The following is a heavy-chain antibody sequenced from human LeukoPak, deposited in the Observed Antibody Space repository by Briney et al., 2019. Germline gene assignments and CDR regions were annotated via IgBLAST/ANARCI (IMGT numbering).Heavy chain of an antibody. V-gene: IGHV4-30-2*01. CDR1: GGSISSGGYY. J-gene: IGHJ4*02. D-gene: IGHD6-19*01. CDR3: ASNGYSSGWLDY. CDR2: INHSGST. Sequence: SQTLSLTCTVSGGSISSGGYYWSWIRQPPGKGLEWIGEINHSGSTNYNPSLKSRVTISVDTSKNQFSLKLSSVTAADTAVYYCASNGYSSGWLDYWGQGTLVTVSS.